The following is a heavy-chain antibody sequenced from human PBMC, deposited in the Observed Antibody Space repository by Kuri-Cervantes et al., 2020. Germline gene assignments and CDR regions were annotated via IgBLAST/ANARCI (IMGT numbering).Heavy chain of an antibody. CDR1: GGSFSGYY. CDR2: INHSGST. CDR3: ARRRITMIVVVITSGFDY. J-gene: IGHJ4*02. Sequence: GSLRLSCAVYGGSFSGYYWSWIRQPPGEGLEWIGEINHSGSTNYNPSLKSRVTISVDTSKNQFSLKLSSVTAADTAVYYCARRRITMIVVVITSGFDYWGQGTLVTVSS. V-gene: IGHV4-34*01. D-gene: IGHD3-22*01.